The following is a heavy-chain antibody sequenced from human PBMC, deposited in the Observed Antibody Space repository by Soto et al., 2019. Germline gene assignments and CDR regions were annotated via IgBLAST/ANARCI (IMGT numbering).Heavy chain of an antibody. CDR1: GYTFTSYG. CDR2: ISAYNGNT. CDR3: ARANDFWSGYPFDL. Sequence: RASVKVSCKASGYTFTSYGISWVRQAPGQGLEWMGWISAYNGNTNYAQKLQGRVTMTTDTSTSTAYMELRSLRSDDTAVYSGARANDFWSGYPFDLWGRGTLVTV. J-gene: IGHJ2*01. D-gene: IGHD3-3*01. V-gene: IGHV1-18*01.